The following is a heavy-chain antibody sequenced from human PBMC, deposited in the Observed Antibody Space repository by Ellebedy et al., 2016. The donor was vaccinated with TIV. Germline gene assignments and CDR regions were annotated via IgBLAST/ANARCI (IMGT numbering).Heavy chain of an antibody. CDR2: INAGNGNT. D-gene: IGHD1-26*01. CDR3: AREKVVGATTGSYYYYGMDV. V-gene: IGHV1-3*01. J-gene: IGHJ6*02. CDR1: GYTFTSYA. Sequence: ASVKVSXXASGYTFTSYAMHWVRQAPGQRLEWMGWINAGNGNTKYSQKFQGRVTITRDTSASTAYMELSSLRSEDTAVYYCAREKVVGATTGSYYYYGMDVWGQGTTVTVSS.